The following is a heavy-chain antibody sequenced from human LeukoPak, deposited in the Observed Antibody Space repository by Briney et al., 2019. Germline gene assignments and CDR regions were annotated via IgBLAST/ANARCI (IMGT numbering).Heavy chain of an antibody. J-gene: IGHJ4*02. Sequence: PGGFLRLSCAASGFTFTSYAMHWVRQAPGKGLEWLAFIRYDGSLTYYADSVRGRFTISRDNSKNTVYLQMNSLRDDDTAVYYCATFTRVYWGQGTLVTVSS. CDR1: GFTFTSYA. V-gene: IGHV3-30*02. CDR2: IRYDGSLT. CDR3: ATFTRVY.